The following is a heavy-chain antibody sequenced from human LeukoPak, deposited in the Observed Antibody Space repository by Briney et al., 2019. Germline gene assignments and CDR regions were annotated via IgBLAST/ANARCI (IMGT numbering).Heavy chain of an antibody. V-gene: IGHV4-30-2*01. CDR2: IYHSGST. CDR3: ARVDTAMVRGSSWFDP. J-gene: IGHJ5*02. Sequence: SETLSLTCAVSGGSISSGGYSWSWIRQPPGKGLEWIGYIYHSGSTYYNPSLKSRVTLSVDRSKNQFSLKLSSVTAADTAVYYCARVDTAMVRGSSWFDPWGQGTLVTVSS. CDR1: GGSISSGGYS. D-gene: IGHD5-18*01.